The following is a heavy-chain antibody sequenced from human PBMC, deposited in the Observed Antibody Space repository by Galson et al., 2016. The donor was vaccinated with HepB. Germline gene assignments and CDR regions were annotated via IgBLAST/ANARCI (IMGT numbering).Heavy chain of an antibody. J-gene: IGHJ6*04. CDR2: ISRSGDSR. CDR3: VQGSTAPAV. CDR1: GFTFRDYG. D-gene: IGHD2-2*01. V-gene: IGHV3-23*01. Sequence: SLRLSCAASGFTFRDYGMTWVRQAPGKGLEDVASISRSGDSRDYADFVKGRFTISRDNSRNTLSLQMNSLTADDTGIYYCVQGSTAPAVWGKGTTVTVSS.